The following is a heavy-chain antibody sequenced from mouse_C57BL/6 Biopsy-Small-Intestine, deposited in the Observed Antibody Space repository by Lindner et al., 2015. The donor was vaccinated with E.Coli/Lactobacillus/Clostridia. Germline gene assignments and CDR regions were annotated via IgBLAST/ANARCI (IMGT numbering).Heavy chain of an antibody. D-gene: IGHD2-13*01. CDR1: GYKFTAYW. Sequence: VQLQESGAELMKPGASVKLSCKATGYKFTAYWIEWVKQRPGHGLEWIGEILPGSASTDYSEKFTGKATFTADTSSNTAYMQLSSLTTEDSAIYYCAIRGDGDYWYFDVWGTGTTVTVSS. J-gene: IGHJ1*03. CDR3: AIRGDGDYWYFDV. CDR2: ILPGSAST. V-gene: IGHV1-9*01.